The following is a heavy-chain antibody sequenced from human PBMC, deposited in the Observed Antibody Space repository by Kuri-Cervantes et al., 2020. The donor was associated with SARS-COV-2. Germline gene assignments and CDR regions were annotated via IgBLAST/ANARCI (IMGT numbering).Heavy chain of an antibody. J-gene: IGHJ6*02. CDR1: GYTFTGYY. CDR3: AREGEYQLISTSGIYYYGMDV. Sequence: ASVQVSCKASGYTFTGYYMHWVRQAPGQGPEWMGWVNPNNGGTNYAQKFQGRVTMTRDTSISTAYMELSRLRSDDTAVYYCAREGEYQLISTSGIYYYGMDVWGQGTTVTVSS. CDR2: VNPNNGGT. D-gene: IGHD2-2*01. V-gene: IGHV1-2*02.